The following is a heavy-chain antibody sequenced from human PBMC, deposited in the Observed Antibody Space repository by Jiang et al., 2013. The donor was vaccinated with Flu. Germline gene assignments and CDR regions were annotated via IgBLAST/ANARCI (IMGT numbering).Heavy chain of an antibody. V-gene: IGHV6-1*01. CDR2: TYYRSKWYN. Sequence: NIDTWNWIRQSPSRGLEWLGRTYYRSKWYNDYALSVKSRITISPDTSRNQFSLQLNSVTPEDTGVYYCARGSGTYGQDYWGQGTPVIVSS. CDR1: NIDT. CDR3: ARGSGTYGQDY. J-gene: IGHJ4*02. D-gene: IGHD1-26*01.